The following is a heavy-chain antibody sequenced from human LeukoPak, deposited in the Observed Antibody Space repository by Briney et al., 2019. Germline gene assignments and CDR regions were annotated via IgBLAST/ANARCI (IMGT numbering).Heavy chain of an antibody. D-gene: IGHD3-16*01. V-gene: IGHV4-39*01. CDR2: IYYNGHT. CDR3: ARRGSYYDTVGYYYFDY. CDR1: GFSISGSNYY. Sequence: SETLSLTCTVSGFSISGSNYYWGWIRQPPGKGLEWIGSIYYNGHTNYKSSLKSRVAISVDTSKNQFSMKLTSVTAADTAVYYCARRGSYYDTVGYYYFDYWGQGILVTVSS. J-gene: IGHJ4*02.